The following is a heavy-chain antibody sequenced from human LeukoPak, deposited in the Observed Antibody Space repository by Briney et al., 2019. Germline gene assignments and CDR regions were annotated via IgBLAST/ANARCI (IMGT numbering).Heavy chain of an antibody. CDR3: ARGHEGYWFDP. CDR1: GFTFSSYT. V-gene: IGHV3-21*01. Sequence: GGSLSLSCAASGFTFSSYTMNWVRQAPGKGLEWVSSISYSISYVYYADSVKGRFTISRDNAKNSLYLQMNSLRAEDTAVYYCARGHEGYWFDPWGQGTLVTVSS. CDR2: ISYSISYV. J-gene: IGHJ5*02.